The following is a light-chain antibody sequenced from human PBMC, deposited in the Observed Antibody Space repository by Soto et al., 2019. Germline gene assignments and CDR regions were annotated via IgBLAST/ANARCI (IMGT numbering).Light chain of an antibody. CDR2: GNS. V-gene: IGLV1-40*01. CDR1: SSNIGAGYD. J-gene: IGLJ3*02. CDR3: QSYDSSLSGWV. Sequence: QPVLTQPPSVSGAPGQRVTISCTGSSSNIGAGYDVHWYQQLPGTAPKFLIYGNSNRPSGVPDRFSGSKSGTSASLAITGLQAEDEAEYYCQSYDSSLSGWVFGGGTKLTVL.